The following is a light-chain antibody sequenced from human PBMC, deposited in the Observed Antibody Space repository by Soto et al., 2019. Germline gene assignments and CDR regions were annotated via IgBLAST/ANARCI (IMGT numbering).Light chain of an antibody. J-gene: IGLJ1*01. V-gene: IGLV2-14*01. CDR2: GVT. CDR3: CSYAGSYV. Sequence: QSALTQPASVSGSPGQSIAISCTGTNSDVGAHDLVSWYQHHPGKAPRLMIYGVTNRPSGVSDRFSASKSGNTASLTISGLQADDEADYYCCSYAGSYVFGTGTKLTVL. CDR1: NSDVGAHDL.